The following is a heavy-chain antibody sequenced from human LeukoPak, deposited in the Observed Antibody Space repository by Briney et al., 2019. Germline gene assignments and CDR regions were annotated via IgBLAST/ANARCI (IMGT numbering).Heavy chain of an antibody. CDR2: MNPNSGNT. CDR3: ARDRREYIAAAGPPDFDY. V-gene: IGHV1-8*01. D-gene: IGHD6-13*01. Sequence: GASVKVSCKASGYTFTSYDINWVRQATGQGLEWMGWMNPNSGNTGYAQKFQGRVTMTTDTSTSTAYMELRSLRSDDTAVYYCARDRREYIAAAGPPDFDYWGQGTLVTVSS. J-gene: IGHJ4*02. CDR1: GYTFTSYD.